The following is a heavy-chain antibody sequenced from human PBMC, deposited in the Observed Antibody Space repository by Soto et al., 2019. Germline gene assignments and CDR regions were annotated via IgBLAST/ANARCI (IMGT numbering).Heavy chain of an antibody. J-gene: IGHJ5*02. D-gene: IGHD2-2*02. CDR3: ARGYCSSTSCYRSWFDP. Sequence: SETLSLTCAVSGGSISSGGYSWSWIRQPPGKGLEWIGYIYHSGSTYYNPSLKSRVTISVDRSKNQFSLKLSSVTAADTAVYYCARGYCSSTSCYRSWFDPWGQGTLVTVSS. CDR2: IYHSGST. V-gene: IGHV4-30-2*01. CDR1: GGSISSGGYS.